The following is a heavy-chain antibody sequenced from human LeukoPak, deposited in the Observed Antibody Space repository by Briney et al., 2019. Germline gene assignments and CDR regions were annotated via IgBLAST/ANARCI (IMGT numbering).Heavy chain of an antibody. J-gene: IGHJ5*02. CDR1: GDPITSGVHY. V-gene: IGHV4-38-2*02. CDR2: IYHSGST. D-gene: IGHD6-13*01. Sequence: SETLSLTCTVSGDPITSGVHYWSWIRQPPGKGLEWIGSIYHSGSTYYNPSLKSRVTISVDTSKNQFSLKLSSVTAADTAVYYCARDLKEAPRRSSSWYEGRPRWFDPWGQGTLVTVSS. CDR3: ARDLKEAPRRSSSWYEGRPRWFDP.